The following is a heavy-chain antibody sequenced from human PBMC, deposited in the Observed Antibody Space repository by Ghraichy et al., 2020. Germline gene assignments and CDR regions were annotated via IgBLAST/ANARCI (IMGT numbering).Heavy chain of an antibody. CDR2: ISGSGGST. CDR1: GFTFSSYA. CDR3: AKPGAHYDFWSGYNNFDY. D-gene: IGHD3-3*01. V-gene: IGHV3-23*01. Sequence: GSLRLSCAASGFTFSSYAMSWVRQAPGKGLEWVSAISGSGGSTYYADSVKGRFTISRDNSKNTLYLQMNSLRAEDTAVYYCAKPGAHYDFWSGYNNFDYWGQGTLVTVSS. J-gene: IGHJ4*02.